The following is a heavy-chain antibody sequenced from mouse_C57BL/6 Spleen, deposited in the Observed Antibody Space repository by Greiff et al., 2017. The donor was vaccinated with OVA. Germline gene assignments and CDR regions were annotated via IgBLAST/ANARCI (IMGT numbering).Heavy chain of an antibody. V-gene: IGHV3-6*01. CDR2: ISYDGSN. CDR3: ARVSLYDYGNGFGY. D-gene: IGHD2-4*01. Sequence: EVKLVESGPGLVKPSQSLSLTCSVTGYSITSGYYWNWLRQFPGNKLEWMGYISYDGSNNYNPSLKNRISITRDTSKNQFFLKLNSVTTEDTATYYCARVSLYDYGNGFGYWGQGTLVTVSA. J-gene: IGHJ3*01. CDR1: GYSITSGYY.